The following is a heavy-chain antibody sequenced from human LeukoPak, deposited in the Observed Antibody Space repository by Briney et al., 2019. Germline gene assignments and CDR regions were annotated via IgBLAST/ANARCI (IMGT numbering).Heavy chain of an antibody. J-gene: IGHJ4*02. D-gene: IGHD1-1*01. CDR3: AKDFVRYNIQFDY. V-gene: IGHV3-53*01. CDR1: GFTVSSNY. CDR2: IYSGGST. Sequence: GGSLRLSCAASGFTVSSNYMSWVRQAPGKGLEWVSVIYSGGSTYYADSVRGRFTISRDNSKNTLYLQMNSLRAEDTALYYCAKDFVRYNIQFDYWGQGALVTVSS.